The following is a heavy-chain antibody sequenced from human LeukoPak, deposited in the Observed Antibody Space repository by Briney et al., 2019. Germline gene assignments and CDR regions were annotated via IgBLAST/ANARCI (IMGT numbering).Heavy chain of an antibody. J-gene: IGHJ6*03. Sequence: PSGGSLRLSCAASRFTFNTYDMHWVRQAPGKGLEWVAFIVYDGGNTYYADSVKGQFTISRDNSKDTLYLQMNGLRAEDTVVYYCANSRGQFCSTTACSVMDVWGKGTTVTVSS. CDR3: ANSRGQFCSTTACSVMDV. D-gene: IGHD2-2*01. CDR2: IVYDGGNT. CDR1: RFTFNTYD. V-gene: IGHV3-30*02.